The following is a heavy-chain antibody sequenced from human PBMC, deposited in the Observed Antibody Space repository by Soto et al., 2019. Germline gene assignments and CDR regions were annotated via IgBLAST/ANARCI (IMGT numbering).Heavy chain of an antibody. CDR3: VGAFGGLEGFDV. CDR2: ISGSDYRT. J-gene: IGHJ3*01. V-gene: IGHV3-23*01. D-gene: IGHD3-16*01. CDR1: VGSGFTFTDYA. Sequence: EVQLLESGGGLVQPGGSLRLSCVASVGSGFTFTDYAMAWVRQAPEKGLEWVSGISGSDYRTYYADSVKGRFTISGDNAKNAVFRQINVLRAEDTAKFYGVGAFGGLEGFDVWGQGKMATVSS.